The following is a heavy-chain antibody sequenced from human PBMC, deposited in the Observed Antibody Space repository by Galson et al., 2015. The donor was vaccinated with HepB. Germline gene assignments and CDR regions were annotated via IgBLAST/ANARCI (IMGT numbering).Heavy chain of an antibody. D-gene: IGHD2-15*01. CDR3: ARGSVVVVAATPSYYFDY. CDR1: GGSISSGGYS. Sequence: LSLTCAVSGGSISSGGYSWSWIRQPPGKGLEWIGYIYYSGSTYYNPSLKSRVTISVDTSKNQFSLKLSSVTAADTAVYYCARGSVVVVAATPSYYFDYWGQGTLVTVSS. J-gene: IGHJ4*02. CDR2: IYYSGST. V-gene: IGHV4-30-4*07.